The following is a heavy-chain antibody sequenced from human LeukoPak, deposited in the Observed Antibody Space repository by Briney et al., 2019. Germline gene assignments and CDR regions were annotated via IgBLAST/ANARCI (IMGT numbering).Heavy chain of an antibody. CDR3: AKYSSSSNYYYGMDV. J-gene: IGHJ6*02. CDR1: GFTFSSYG. Sequence: PGGSLRLSCAASGFTFSSYGMHWVRQAPGKGLEWVAVIWYDGNNKYYADSVKGRVTISRDNSKNTLYLQVNSLRAEDTAVYYCAKYSSSSNYYYGMDVWGQGTTVTVSS. V-gene: IGHV3-33*06. CDR2: IWYDGNNK. D-gene: IGHD6-13*01.